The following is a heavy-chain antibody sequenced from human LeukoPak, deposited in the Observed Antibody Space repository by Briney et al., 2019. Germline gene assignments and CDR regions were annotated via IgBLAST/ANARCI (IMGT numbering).Heavy chain of an antibody. Sequence: SGPTLVNPTQTLTLTCTFSGFSVTTTGVGVAWIRQPPGKGLEWIGTIYYSGSTFSNPSFRSRVTISVDTSQNQFSLKLSSVTAADTAVYYCARRLRRTHYFDYWGQGTLVTVSS. CDR2: IYYSGST. V-gene: IGHV4-39*01. J-gene: IGHJ4*02. CDR1: GFSVTTTGVG. D-gene: IGHD1/OR15-1a*01. CDR3: ARRLRRTHYFDY.